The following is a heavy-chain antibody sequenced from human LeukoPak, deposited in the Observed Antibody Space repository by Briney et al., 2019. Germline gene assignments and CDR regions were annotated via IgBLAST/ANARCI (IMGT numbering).Heavy chain of an antibody. V-gene: IGHV1-2*02. CDR1: GYTFTGYY. CDR2: INPNSGGT. D-gene: IGHD6-13*01. CDR3: ARFYSSSWYDYFDY. Sequence: ASVKVSCKASGYTFTGYYMHWVRQAPGQGLEWMGWINPNSGGTNYAQKFQGRVTMTSDTSISTAYMELSRLRSDDTAVYYCARFYSSSWYDYFDYWGQGTLVTVSS. J-gene: IGHJ4*02.